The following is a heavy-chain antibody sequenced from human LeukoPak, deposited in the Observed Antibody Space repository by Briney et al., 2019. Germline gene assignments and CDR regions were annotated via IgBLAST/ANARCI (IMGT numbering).Heavy chain of an antibody. CDR2: IYSGGST. J-gene: IGHJ4*02. D-gene: IGHD2-8*02. Sequence: GGSLRLSCAASGFTVSSNYMSWVRQAPGKGLEWVSVIYSGGSTYYADSVKGRFTISRDNSKNTLYLQMNSLRAEDTAVYYCASSRIAYWGIDYWGQGTLVTVSS. V-gene: IGHV3-66*01. CDR3: ASSRIAYWGIDY. CDR1: GFTVSSNY.